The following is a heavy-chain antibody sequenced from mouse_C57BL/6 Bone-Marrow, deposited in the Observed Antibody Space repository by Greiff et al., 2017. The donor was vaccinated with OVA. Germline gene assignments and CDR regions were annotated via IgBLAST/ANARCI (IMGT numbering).Heavy chain of an antibody. J-gene: IGHJ4*01. CDR1: GYSITSGYY. CDR3: ARTRLGRGYYAMDY. V-gene: IGHV3-6*01. Sequence: EVQLQQSGPGLVKPSQSLSLTCSVTGYSITSGYYWNWIRQFPGNQLEWMGYISYDGSNNYNPSLKNRISITRDTSKNQFFLKLNSVTTEDTATYYCARTRLGRGYYAMDYWGQGTSVTVSS. D-gene: IGHD4-1*01. CDR2: ISYDGSN.